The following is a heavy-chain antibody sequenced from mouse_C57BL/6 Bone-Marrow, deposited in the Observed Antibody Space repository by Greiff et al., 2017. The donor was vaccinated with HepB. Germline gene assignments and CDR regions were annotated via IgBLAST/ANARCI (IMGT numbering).Heavy chain of an antibody. CDR3: ARRDGYYYSFDD. V-gene: IGHV1-55*01. D-gene: IGHD2-3*01. Sequence: VQLQQSGAELVKPGASVKMSCKASGYTFTSYWITWVKQRPGQGLEWIGDIYPGSGSTNYNEKFKSKATLTVDTSSSTAYMQLSSLTSEDSAVYYCARRDGYYYSFDDWGQGTTLTVSS. CDR1: GYTFTSYW. CDR2: IYPGSGST. J-gene: IGHJ2*01.